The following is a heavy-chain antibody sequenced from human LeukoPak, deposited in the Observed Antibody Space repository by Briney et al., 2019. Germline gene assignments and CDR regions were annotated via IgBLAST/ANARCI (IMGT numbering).Heavy chain of an antibody. V-gene: IGHV4-34*01. D-gene: IGHD3-22*01. CDR1: GGSFSDND. Sequence: SETLSLACAVHGGSFSDNDWSWIRQPPGKGLGGIGEINQSGSTRSNAALKSRFTISLDKSKNKFSLNLRSVTAADTALYYCARVSFDSRGHDAFDLWGQGTLVTVSP. CDR2: INQSGST. CDR3: ARVSFDSRGHDAFDL. J-gene: IGHJ3*01.